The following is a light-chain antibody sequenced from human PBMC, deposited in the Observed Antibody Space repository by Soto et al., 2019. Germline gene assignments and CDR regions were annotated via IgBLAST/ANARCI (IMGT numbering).Light chain of an antibody. CDR1: QSVSSF. CDR3: QEYGDSSWT. V-gene: IGKV3-11*01. J-gene: IGKJ1*01. Sequence: EIVLTQSPATLSLSPGERATLSCRASQSVSSFLAWYQQKPGQAPRLLIYDASSRATGIPARFSGSGSGTDFTLTISRLAPEDFAVYYCQEYGDSSWTFGQGTRVEIK. CDR2: DAS.